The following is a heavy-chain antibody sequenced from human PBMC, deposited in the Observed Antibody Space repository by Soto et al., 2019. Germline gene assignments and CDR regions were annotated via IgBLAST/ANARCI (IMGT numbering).Heavy chain of an antibody. V-gene: IGHV4-28*01. CDR2: IYYSGTT. J-gene: IGHJ4*02. CDR1: GYSISSSNW. CDR3: ARREIQGPIDY. D-gene: IGHD1-26*01. Sequence: PSETLSLTCAVSGYSISSSNWWGWIRQPPWKGLDWIGYIYYSGTTYYNPSLKSRVTMLVDTSKNQFSLKLTSLTAVDTAVYYCARREIQGPIDYWGQGALVTVSS.